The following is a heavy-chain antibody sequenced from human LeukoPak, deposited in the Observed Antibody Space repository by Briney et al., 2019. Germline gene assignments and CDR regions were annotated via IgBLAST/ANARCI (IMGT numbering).Heavy chain of an antibody. J-gene: IGHJ4*02. D-gene: IGHD1-20*01. CDR2: LYHSGSP. CDR3: ATLTGTTYPYYFDF. Sequence: SETLSLTCTVSGASIRHYYWSWIRQPPGKGLEWIGNLYHSGSPNYNPSLKSRVTISIDTANNQFSLRLRSVTTADTAVYYCATLTGTTYPYYFDFWGQATLVTVSS. V-gene: IGHV4-59*01. CDR1: GASIRHYY.